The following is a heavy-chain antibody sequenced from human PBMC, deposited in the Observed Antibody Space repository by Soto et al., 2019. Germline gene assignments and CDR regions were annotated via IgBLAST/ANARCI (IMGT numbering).Heavy chain of an antibody. CDR1: GGSISSGGYY. Sequence: QVQLQESGPGLVKPSQTLSLTCTVSGGSISSGGYYWSWIRQHPGKGLEWIGYIYYSRSTYYNPSLKSAVTISVDTSKNQFSLKLSSVTAADTAVYYCARFTHSSGYWYFDYWGQGTLVTVSS. D-gene: IGHD3-22*01. CDR2: IYYSRST. CDR3: ARFTHSSGYWYFDY. V-gene: IGHV4-31*01. J-gene: IGHJ4*02.